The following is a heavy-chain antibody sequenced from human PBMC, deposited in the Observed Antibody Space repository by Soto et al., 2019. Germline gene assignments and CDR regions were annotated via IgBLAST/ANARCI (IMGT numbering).Heavy chain of an antibody. V-gene: IGHV1-18*04. D-gene: IGHD4-17*01. CDR1: HATFTGYT. Sequence: QVHLVQSETEVKEPRASVTVSCKTSHATFTGYTINWVRQAPGQGLEWLGWISSLSGNTYYARDFQGRLTMTTNTSATTAYMELRSLRSDDTAVYFCARGTVTSGRWFGPWGQGTLVTVSS. CDR2: ISSLSGNT. CDR3: ARGTVTSGRWFGP. J-gene: IGHJ5*02.